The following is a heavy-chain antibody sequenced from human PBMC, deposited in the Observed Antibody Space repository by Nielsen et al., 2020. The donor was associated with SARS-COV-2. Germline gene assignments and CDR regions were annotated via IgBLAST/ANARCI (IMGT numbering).Heavy chain of an antibody. D-gene: IGHD2-21*01. J-gene: IGHJ6*02. CDR2: INTNTGNP. CDR1: GYTFTSYA. V-gene: IGHV7-4-1*02. CDR3: ATIPRWTEGAYYGMDV. Sequence: ASVKVSCKASGYTFTSYAMNWVRQAPGQGLEWMGWINTNTGNPTYAQGFTGRFVFSLDTSVSTAYLQISSLKAEDTAVYYCATIPRWTEGAYYGMDVWGQGTTVTVSS.